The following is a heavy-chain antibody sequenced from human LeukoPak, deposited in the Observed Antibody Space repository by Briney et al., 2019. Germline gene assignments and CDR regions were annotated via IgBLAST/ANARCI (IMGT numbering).Heavy chain of an antibody. CDR3: AGVTNAFDI. J-gene: IGHJ3*02. CDR2: ISGSGGST. Sequence: GGSLRLSCAASGFTFSSYAMSWVRQAPGKGLEWVSAISGSGGSTYYADSVKGRFTISRDNSKNTLNLQMNSLRPEDTAVYYCAGVTNAFDIWGQGTMVTVSS. CDR1: GFTFSSYA. V-gene: IGHV3-23*01.